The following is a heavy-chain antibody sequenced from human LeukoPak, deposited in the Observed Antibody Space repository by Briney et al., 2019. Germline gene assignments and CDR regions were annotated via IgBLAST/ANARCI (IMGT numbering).Heavy chain of an antibody. V-gene: IGHV1-18*01. J-gene: IGHJ4*02. CDR3: ARDRYNWNAKDFDY. D-gene: IGHD1-1*01. Sequence: ASVKVSCKASGYTVTSYDISWVRQAPGQGLEWMGWISAYNGNTNYVQKLQGRVTMTTDTSTSTSYMELRSLRSDDTAVYYCARDRYNWNAKDFDYWGQGTLVTVSS. CDR2: ISAYNGNT. CDR1: GYTVTSYD.